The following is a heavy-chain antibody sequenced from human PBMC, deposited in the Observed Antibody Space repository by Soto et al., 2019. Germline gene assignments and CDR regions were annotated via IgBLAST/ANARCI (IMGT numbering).Heavy chain of an antibody. J-gene: IGHJ6*02. D-gene: IGHD3-3*01. V-gene: IGHV5-51*01. Sequence: PGESLKISCKGSGYSFTSYWIGWVRQMPGKGLEWMGIIYPGDSDTRYSPPFQGQVTISADKSISTAYLQWSSLKASDTAMYYCARHFVPYYYYYGMDVWGQGTTVTVSS. CDR2: IYPGDSDT. CDR1: GYSFTSYW. CDR3: ARHFVPYYYYYGMDV.